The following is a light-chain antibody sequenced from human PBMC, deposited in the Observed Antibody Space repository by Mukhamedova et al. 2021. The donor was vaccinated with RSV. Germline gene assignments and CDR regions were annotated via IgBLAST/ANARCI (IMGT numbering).Light chain of an antibody. V-gene: IGKV1-12*01. Sequence: VIITCRASQDFSSWSAWYQQKPGKAPNSLIYAASTSQCGFPSSFGGSGSGTDFLPSITSLQPEDLSTYYFQLSNSLPVIFGGGT. CDR3: QLSNSLPVI. CDR2: AAS. CDR1: QDFSSW. J-gene: IGKJ4*01.